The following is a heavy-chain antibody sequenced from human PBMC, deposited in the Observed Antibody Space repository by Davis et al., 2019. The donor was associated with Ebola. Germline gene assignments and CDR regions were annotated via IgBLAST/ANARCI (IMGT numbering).Heavy chain of an antibody. CDR3: ARETHIVVVTATDNYWYFDL. CDR2: ISSSSSTI. CDR1: GFIFSSYS. V-gene: IGHV3-48*02. Sequence: GESLKISCAASGFIFSSYSMNWVRQAPGKGLEWVSYISSSSSTIYYADSVKGRFTISRDNAKNSLYLQMNSLRDEDTAVYYCARETHIVVVTATDNYWYFDLWGRGTLVTVSS. D-gene: IGHD2-21*02. J-gene: IGHJ2*01.